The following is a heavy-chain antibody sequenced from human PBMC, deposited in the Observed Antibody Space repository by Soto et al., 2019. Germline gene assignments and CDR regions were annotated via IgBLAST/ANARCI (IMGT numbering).Heavy chain of an antibody. J-gene: IGHJ4*02. Sequence: SETLSLTCTVSGGAFSGYFWTWIRQPPGKGLEWLAEINHSGITNYSPSVESRVSMSVDTSKNQFSLRLYSVTAADTAVYYCVRGPYNYNSRYFDYWGQGTLVTV. CDR3: VRGPYNYNSRYFDY. D-gene: IGHD1-1*01. CDR2: INHSGIT. V-gene: IGHV4-34*01. CDR1: GGAFSGYF.